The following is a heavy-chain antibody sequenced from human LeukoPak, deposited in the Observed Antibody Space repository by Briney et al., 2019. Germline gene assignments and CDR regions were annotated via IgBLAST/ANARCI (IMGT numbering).Heavy chain of an antibody. CDR2: IRYDGSNK. CDR3: ARGLRSLCSSTSCYLFDY. Sequence: GGSLRLSCAASGIIFSSYGMHWVRQAPGKGLEWVAFIRYDGSNKYYADSVKGRFTISRDNSKNTLYLQMNSLRAEDTAVYYCARGLRSLCSSTSCYLFDYWGQGTLVTVSS. J-gene: IGHJ4*02. V-gene: IGHV3-30*02. CDR1: GIIFSSYG. D-gene: IGHD2-2*01.